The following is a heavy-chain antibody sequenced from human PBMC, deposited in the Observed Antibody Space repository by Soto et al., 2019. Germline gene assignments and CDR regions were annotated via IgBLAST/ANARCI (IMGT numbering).Heavy chain of an antibody. Sequence: GGSLRLSCAASGFTFSSYSMNWVRQAPGKGLEWVSSISSSSSYIYYADSVKGRFTISRDNAKNSLYLQMNSLRAEDTAVYYCARDSTMIVVADAFDIWGQGTMVTVSS. CDR1: GFTFSSYS. V-gene: IGHV3-21*01. CDR2: ISSSSSYI. CDR3: ARDSTMIVVADAFDI. J-gene: IGHJ3*02. D-gene: IGHD3-22*01.